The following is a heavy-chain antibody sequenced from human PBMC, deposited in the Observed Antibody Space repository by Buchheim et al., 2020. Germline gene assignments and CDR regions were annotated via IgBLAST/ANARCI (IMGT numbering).Heavy chain of an antibody. V-gene: IGHV3-21*01. J-gene: IGHJ6*02. CDR2: ISSSSSYI. Sequence: EVQLVESGGGLVKPGGSLRLSCAASGFTFSSYSMNWVRQAPGKGLEWVSSISSSSSYIYYADSVKGRFTISRDNAKNSLYLQMNSLRAEDTAVYYRAQTSCSSTSCYRGSYYGMDVWGQGTT. CDR3: AQTSCSSTSCYRGSYYGMDV. CDR1: GFTFSSYS. D-gene: IGHD2-2*02.